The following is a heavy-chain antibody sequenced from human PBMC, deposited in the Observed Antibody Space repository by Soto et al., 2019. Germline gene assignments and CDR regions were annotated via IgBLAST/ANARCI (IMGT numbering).Heavy chain of an antibody. D-gene: IGHD3-10*01. V-gene: IGHV3-53*04. Sequence: GSLRLSCAASGFTVSSNYMSWVRQAPGKGLEWASGIYSCGSTYYADSVKGRFTISRHNSKNTLYLQMNSLRAEDTAVYYCARGVGSRRGDVWGKGTTVTVSS. CDR2: IYSCGST. J-gene: IGHJ6*04. CDR3: ARGVGSRRGDV. CDR1: GFTVSSNY.